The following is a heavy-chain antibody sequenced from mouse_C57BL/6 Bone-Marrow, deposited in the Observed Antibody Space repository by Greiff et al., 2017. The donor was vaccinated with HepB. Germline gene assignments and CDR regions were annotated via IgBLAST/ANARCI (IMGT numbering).Heavy chain of an antibody. CDR2: ISDGGSYT. V-gene: IGHV5-4*01. Sequence: EVQLVESGGGLVKPGGSLKLSCAASGFTFSSYAMSWVRQTPEKRLEWVATISDGGSYTYYPDNVKGRFTISRDNAKNNLYLQMSHLKSEDTAMYYCARDHRVDWYFDVCGTGTTVTVSS. CDR1: GFTFSSYA. J-gene: IGHJ1*03. CDR3: ARDHRVDWYFDV.